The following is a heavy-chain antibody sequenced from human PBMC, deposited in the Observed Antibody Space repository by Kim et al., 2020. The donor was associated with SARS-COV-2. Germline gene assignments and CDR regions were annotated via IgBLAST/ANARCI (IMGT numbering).Heavy chain of an antibody. J-gene: IGHJ4*02. CDR2: LKSRASADTA. CDR3: ARGTVTQWTFFDL. Sequence: GGSLRLSCRGSGFTFADYSLSWVLQAPGKGLEWIGLLKSRASADTAENAASVRGRITISRDDFNNVAYLQMDGLTTDDTGVYFCARGTVTQWTFFDLWGPGSHVSVSS. D-gene: IGHD4-17*01. CDR1: GFTFADYS. V-gene: IGHV3-49*04.